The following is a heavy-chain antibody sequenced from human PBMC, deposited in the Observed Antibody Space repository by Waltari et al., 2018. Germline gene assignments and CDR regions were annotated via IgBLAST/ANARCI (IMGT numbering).Heavy chain of an antibody. CDR1: GYTFTDFF. V-gene: IGHV1-2*06. CDR2: INPSRSDT. CDR3: ARSGGGTTTFGVAE. J-gene: IGHJ4*02. Sequence: QVQLVQSGAEVKKSGASVKVSCKASGYTFTDFFIHWVRQAPGQGLEWMGRINPSRSDTNYAQRFQGRVTMTGDTSITTAYMELSGLRSDDTAIYYGARSGGGTTTFGVAEWGQGSLVTVSS. D-gene: IGHD3-3*01.